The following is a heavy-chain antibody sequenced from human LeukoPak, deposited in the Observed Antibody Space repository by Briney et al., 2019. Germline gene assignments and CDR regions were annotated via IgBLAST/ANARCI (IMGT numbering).Heavy chain of an antibody. Sequence: SEILSLTCTVSGGSISSYYWSWIRQPAGKGLEWIGRIYTSGSTNYNPSLKSRVTMTVDTSKNQFSLKLSSVTAADTAVYYCASLDYTLYYFDYWGQGTLVTVSS. CDR2: IYTSGST. CDR3: ASLDYTLYYFDY. V-gene: IGHV4-4*07. CDR1: GGSISSYY. D-gene: IGHD4-11*01. J-gene: IGHJ4*02.